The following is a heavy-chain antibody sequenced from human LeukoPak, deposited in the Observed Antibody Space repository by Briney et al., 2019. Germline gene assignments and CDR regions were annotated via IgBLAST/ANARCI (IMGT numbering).Heavy chain of an antibody. J-gene: IGHJ6*03. Sequence: SETLSLTCTVSGGSISSSSYYWGWIRQPPGKGLEWIGSIYYSGSTYYNPSLKSRVTISVDTSKNQFSLKLSSVTAADTAVYYCARSDFPRGLKQLVKGYNYYYYYMDVWGKGTTVTVSS. CDR1: GGSISSSSYY. D-gene: IGHD6-13*01. V-gene: IGHV4-39*07. CDR2: IYYSGST. CDR3: ARSDFPRGLKQLVKGYNYYYYYMDV.